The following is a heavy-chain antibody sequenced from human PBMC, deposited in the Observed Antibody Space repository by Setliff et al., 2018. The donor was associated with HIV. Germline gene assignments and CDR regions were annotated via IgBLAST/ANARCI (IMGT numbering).Heavy chain of an antibody. D-gene: IGHD1-1*01. CDR1: GFTFSSYA. V-gene: IGHV3-30*04. J-gene: IGHJ6*03. CDR2: ISYDGSNK. CDR3: ARGTSGTYYYLYYYYMDV. Sequence: GGSLRLSCAASGFTFSSYAMHWVRQAPGKGLEWVAVISYDGSNKYYADSVKGRFTISRDNSKNTLYLQMNSLRAEDTAVYHCARGTSGTYYYLYYYYMDVWGKGTTVTVSS.